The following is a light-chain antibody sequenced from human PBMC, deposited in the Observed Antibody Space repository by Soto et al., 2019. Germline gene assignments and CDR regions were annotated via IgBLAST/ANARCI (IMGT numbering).Light chain of an antibody. CDR1: QSISSY. CDR3: QQSYRTPT. J-gene: IGKJ5*01. Sequence: DIQMTQSPSSLSAFVGDRVSITCRASQSISSYLNWHQQKPGQAPKLLIHAASSLQSGVPSRFSGRGSGTGFTLTISSLQPEDFATYYCQQSYRTPTFGQGTRLEIK. V-gene: IGKV1-39*01. CDR2: AAS.